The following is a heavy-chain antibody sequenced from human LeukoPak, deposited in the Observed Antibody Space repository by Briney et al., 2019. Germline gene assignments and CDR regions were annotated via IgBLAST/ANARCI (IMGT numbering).Heavy chain of an antibody. V-gene: IGHV3-21*01. CDR3: VRVGSGATRADTLDL. D-gene: IGHD6-19*01. Sequence: GGSLRLSCAASGFTFSSYSMNWVRQAPGEGLEWVSSIGAAGSHIYYADSMKGRFTISRDNAKSSLFLQMNSLRAEDTGIYYCVRVGSGATRADTLDLWGQGTMVTVSS. J-gene: IGHJ3*01. CDR1: GFTFSSYS. CDR2: IGAAGSHI.